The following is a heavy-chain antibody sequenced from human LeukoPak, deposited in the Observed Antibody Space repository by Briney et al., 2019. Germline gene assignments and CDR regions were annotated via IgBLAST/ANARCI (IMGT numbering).Heavy chain of an antibody. CDR2: IYYSGST. CDR3: ARRERYSGSYGYYYYMDV. CDR1: GGSISSYY. J-gene: IGHJ6*03. D-gene: IGHD1-26*01. Sequence: SETLPLTCTVSGGSISSYYWSWIRQPPGKGLEWIGYIYYSGSTNYNPSLKSRVTISVDTSKNQFSLKLSSVTAADTAVYYCARRERYSGSYGYYYYMDVWGKGTTVTVSS. V-gene: IGHV4-59*08.